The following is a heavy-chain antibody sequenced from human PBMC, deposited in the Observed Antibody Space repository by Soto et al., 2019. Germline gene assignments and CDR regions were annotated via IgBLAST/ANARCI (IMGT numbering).Heavy chain of an antibody. J-gene: IGHJ6*02. Sequence: QVQLVQSGAEVKKPGASVNVSCKASGYTFTNYYIHWVRQAPVQGLEWMGVMTSSGSSTRYAPKFQGRVTMTRDTSTSAVIMELSSLRSDDTAVYYCARDRIAVAGNFYYGLDVWGQGITVIVSS. CDR2: MTSSGSST. D-gene: IGHD6-19*01. V-gene: IGHV1-46*01. CDR1: GYTFTNYY. CDR3: ARDRIAVAGNFYYGLDV.